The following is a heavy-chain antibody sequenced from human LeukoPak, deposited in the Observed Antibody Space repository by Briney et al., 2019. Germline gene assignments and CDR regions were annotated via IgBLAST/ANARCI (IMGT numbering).Heavy chain of an antibody. V-gene: IGHV3-66*02. CDR2: ISSAGTT. D-gene: IGHD3-10*01. Sequence: PGGSLRLSCAASGFTVSSSYMSWVRQAPGKGLEWVSIISSAGTTYYADSVKGRFTISRDNSKNTLYLQMNSLRAEDTAVYYCARVLRGYGSHYYYYYYGMDVWGQGTTVTVSS. CDR3: ARVLRGYGSHYYYYYYGMDV. CDR1: GFTVSSSY. J-gene: IGHJ6*02.